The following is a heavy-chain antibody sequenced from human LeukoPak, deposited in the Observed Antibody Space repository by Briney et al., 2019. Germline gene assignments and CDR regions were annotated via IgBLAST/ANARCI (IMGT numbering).Heavy chain of an antibody. CDR1: GYTLTELS. J-gene: IGHJ5*02. V-gene: IGHV1-24*01. D-gene: IGHD3-10*01. CDR2: FDPEDGET. Sequence: ASVKVSCKVSGYTLTELSMHWVRQAPGKGLEWMGGFDPEDGETIYAQKFQGRVTMTEDTSTDTAYMELSSLRSEDTAVYYCATTSVGTTVRGVIITHNWFDPWGQGTLVTVSS. CDR3: ATTSVGTTVRGVIITHNWFDP.